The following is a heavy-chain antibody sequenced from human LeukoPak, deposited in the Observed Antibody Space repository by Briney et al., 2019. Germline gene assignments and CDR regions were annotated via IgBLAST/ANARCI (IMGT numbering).Heavy chain of an antibody. Sequence: GESLKISCKGFGYIFTTYWIAWVRPMPGKGLEWMGIIYPGDSDNRYSPSFQGQVTISADKSISTAYLQWSSLKASDTAMYYCARRGYCSGGGCFSHAFDIWGQGTVVTVSS. J-gene: IGHJ3*02. CDR3: ARRGYCSGGGCFSHAFDI. CDR1: GYIFTTYW. V-gene: IGHV5-51*01. CDR2: IYPGDSDN. D-gene: IGHD2-15*01.